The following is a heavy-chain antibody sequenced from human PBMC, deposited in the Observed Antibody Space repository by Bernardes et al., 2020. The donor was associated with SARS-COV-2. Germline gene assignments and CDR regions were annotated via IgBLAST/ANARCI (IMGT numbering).Heavy chain of an antibody. CDR2: ISYEGSIQ. CDR3: AKLRSVLWIHPYYNAMDA. V-gene: IGHV3-30*18. CDR1: GFTFNNYG. Sequence: GGALRSSCEASGFTFNNYGMHWVRQAPGTGLEWVAVISYEGSIQHYADSVKGRFTISRDSSKNTVYLQMNTLRPEDTAVYYCAKLRSVLWIHPYYNAMDAWGQGTTVTVSS. D-gene: IGHD2-2*01. J-gene: IGHJ6*02.